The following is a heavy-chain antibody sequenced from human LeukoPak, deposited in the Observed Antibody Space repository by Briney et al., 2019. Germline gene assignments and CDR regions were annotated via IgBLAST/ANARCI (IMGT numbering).Heavy chain of an antibody. CDR2: MNPNSGGT. CDR1: GYTFTGYY. J-gene: IGHJ4*02. CDR3: ARGFVVVPAAMSY. V-gene: IGHV1-2*02. D-gene: IGHD2-2*01. Sequence: EASVKVSCKASGYTFTGYYMHWVRQAPGQGLEWMGWMNPNSGGTNYAQKFQGRVTMTRDTSISTAYMELSRLRSDDTAVYYCARGFVVVPAAMSYWGQGTLVTVSS.